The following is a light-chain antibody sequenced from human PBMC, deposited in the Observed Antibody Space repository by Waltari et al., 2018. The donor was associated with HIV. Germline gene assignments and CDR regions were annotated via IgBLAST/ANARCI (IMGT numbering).Light chain of an antibody. V-gene: IGKV3-15*01. Sequence: DIVMTQAPASLSESPRERATLSCRASQNVIRNLAWYQQKPGQVSRLLIYGASTRASGIPARFSGSGSGTEFTLTISSLQSEDFAVYFCQQYNDWPLTFGGGTKVEI. J-gene: IGKJ4*01. CDR3: QQYNDWPLT. CDR2: GAS. CDR1: QNVIRN.